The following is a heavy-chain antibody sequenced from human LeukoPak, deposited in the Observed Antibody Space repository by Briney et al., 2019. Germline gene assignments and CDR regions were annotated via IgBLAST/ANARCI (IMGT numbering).Heavy chain of an antibody. CDR1: GFTFSSYA. Sequence: GGSLRLSCAASGFTFSSYAMHWVRQAPGKGVEWVAVISYDGSNKYFADSVKGRFTISRDNSKNTLYLQMNSLRAEDTAVYYCASHIVVVVAATRGDYGGQGTLVTFSS. CDR3: ASHIVVVVAATRGDY. J-gene: IGHJ4*02. V-gene: IGHV3-30-3*01. CDR2: ISYDGSNK. D-gene: IGHD2-15*01.